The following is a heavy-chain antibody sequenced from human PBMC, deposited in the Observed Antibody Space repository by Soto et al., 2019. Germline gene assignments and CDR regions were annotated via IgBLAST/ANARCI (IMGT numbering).Heavy chain of an antibody. V-gene: IGHV3-23*01. CDR1: GFTFRSHG. CDR3: AKNGLSTSPSAIDT. Sequence: QSGGSRRLSWAPSGFTFRSHGMSWVRQAPGKGLCGVSSIPSNGRKTYSADSVKGRFTITSDNTKNALFLQMNSLRADATAVYYCAKNGLSTSPSAIDTWGQGTLVTVSS. J-gene: IGHJ5*02. D-gene: IGHD2-8*01. CDR2: IPSNGRKT.